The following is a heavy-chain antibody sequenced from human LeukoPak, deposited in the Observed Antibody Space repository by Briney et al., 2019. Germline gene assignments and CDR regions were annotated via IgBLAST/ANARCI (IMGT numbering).Heavy chain of an antibody. V-gene: IGHV1-46*01. CDR3: ARDYVAAASGDSTYYYYYMDV. Sequence: ASVKVSCKASGYTFTSYYMHWVRQAPGQGLEWMGIINPSGGSTSYAQKFQGRVTMTRDMSTSTVYMELSSLRSEDTAVYYCARDYVAAASGDSTYYYYYMDVWGKGATVTVSS. D-gene: IGHD5-18*01. CDR2: INPSGGST. J-gene: IGHJ6*03. CDR1: GYTFTSYY.